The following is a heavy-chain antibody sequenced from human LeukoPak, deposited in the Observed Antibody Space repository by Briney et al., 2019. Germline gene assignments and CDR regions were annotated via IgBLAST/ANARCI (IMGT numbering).Heavy chain of an antibody. V-gene: IGHV3-64*01. CDR3: ARSAYGDPFDY. CDR2: ISSNGGST. CDR1: GFTFSSYA. J-gene: IGHJ4*02. Sequence: GGSLRLSCAASGFTFSSYAMHWARQAPGKGLEYVSAISSNGGSTYYANSVKGRFTISRDNSKNTLYLQMGSLRAEDMAVYYCARSAYGDPFDYWGQGTLVTVSS. D-gene: IGHD4-17*01.